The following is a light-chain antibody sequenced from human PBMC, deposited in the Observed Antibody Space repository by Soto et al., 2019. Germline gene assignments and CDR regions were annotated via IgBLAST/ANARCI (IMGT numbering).Light chain of an antibody. CDR1: SSDVGGYNF. CDR3: TSYTSSITYV. V-gene: IGLV2-14*03. J-gene: IGLJ1*01. Sequence: QSALTQPASVSGSPGQSITISCTGTSSDVGGYNFVSWYQHHPGKAPKLIIYDVTNRPSGISNRFSGSKSGNTASLTISGLQAEDEADYYSTSYTSSITYVYGTGTKVTVL. CDR2: DVT.